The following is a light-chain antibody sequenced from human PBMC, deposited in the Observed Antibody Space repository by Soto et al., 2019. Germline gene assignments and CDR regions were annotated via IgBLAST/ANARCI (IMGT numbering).Light chain of an antibody. CDR3: SSYTSRSTPV. J-gene: IGLJ2*01. V-gene: IGLV2-14*01. CDR1: SSDVGTYKY. CDR2: EVS. Sequence: QSALTQPASVSGSPGQSITISCTGTSSDVGTYKYVSWYQQLPGKAPKLMIYEVSNRPSGVSNRFSGSKSCNTASLTISELQAEDEAEYYFSSYTSRSTPVFGGGTKVTVL.